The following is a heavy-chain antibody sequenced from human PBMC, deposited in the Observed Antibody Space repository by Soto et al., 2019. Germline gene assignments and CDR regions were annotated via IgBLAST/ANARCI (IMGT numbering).Heavy chain of an antibody. CDR1: GFTFSSYA. CDR2: ISYDGSNK. CDR3: ARDSGEYSSYGYGMDV. D-gene: IGHD5-12*01. J-gene: IGHJ6*02. Sequence: QVQLVETGGGVVQPVRSLRLSCAASGFTFSSYAMHWVRQAPCKGLEWVAVISYDGSNKYYADSVKGRFTISRDNSKSTVYLQMNGLRSEDTAVYYCARDSGEYSSYGYGMDVWGQGTTVTVSS. V-gene: IGHV3-30-3*01.